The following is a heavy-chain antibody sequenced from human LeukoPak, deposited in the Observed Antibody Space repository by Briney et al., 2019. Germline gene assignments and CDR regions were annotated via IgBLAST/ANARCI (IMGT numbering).Heavy chain of an antibody. J-gene: IGHJ6*02. CDR1: GFTFSTYS. V-gene: IGHV3-48*04. CDR2: ISSSSFAI. Sequence: GGSLRLSCAASGFTFSTYSMNWVRQAPGKGLEWVSYISSSSFAIHYADSVKGRFTISRDNAKSSLYLQMNSLRAEDTAVYYCARASSARDPYYYGIDVWGQGTTVTVSS. CDR3: ARASSARDPYYYGIDV.